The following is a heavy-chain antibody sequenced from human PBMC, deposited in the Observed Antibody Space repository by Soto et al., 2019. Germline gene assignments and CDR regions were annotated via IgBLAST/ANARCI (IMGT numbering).Heavy chain of an antibody. Sequence: PSETLSLTCTVSGGSISSYYWSWIRQPPGKGLEWIGYIYYSGSTNYNPSLKSRVTISVDTSKNQFSLKLSSVTAADTAVYYCARVGATVTPHYFDYWGQGTLVTVSS. V-gene: IGHV4-59*01. CDR1: GGSISSYY. D-gene: IGHD4-4*01. CDR3: ARVGATVTPHYFDY. J-gene: IGHJ4*02. CDR2: IYYSGST.